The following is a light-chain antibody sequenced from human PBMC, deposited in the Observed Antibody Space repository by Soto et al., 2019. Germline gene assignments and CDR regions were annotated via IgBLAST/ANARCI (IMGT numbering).Light chain of an antibody. CDR3: HQDNNLLIT. CDR2: GAS. V-gene: IGKV3-15*01. CDR1: QSVSSN. Sequence: EIVMTQSPATLSVSPGERATLSCRASQSVSSNLAGYQQKPGQAPRLLIYGASTRATGIPARVSGSGSGKEYTITISSLQSEDFSVYYCHQDNNLLITFDQAPRLEIK. J-gene: IGKJ5*01.